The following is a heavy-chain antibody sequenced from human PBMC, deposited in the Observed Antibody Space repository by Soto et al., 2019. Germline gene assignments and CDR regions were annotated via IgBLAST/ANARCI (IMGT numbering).Heavy chain of an antibody. CDR1: GGSISSGGYY. V-gene: IGHV4-31*03. Sequence: QVQLQESGPGLVKPSQTLSLTCTVSGGSISSGGYYWSWIRQHPGKVLEWIGYIYYSGSTYYNPSLKSRVTISVDTSKNQFSLKLSSVTAAATAVYYCARAQDIVVVFAFDIWGQGTMVTVSS. CDR3: ARAQDIVVVFAFDI. CDR2: IYYSGST. D-gene: IGHD2-2*01. J-gene: IGHJ3*02.